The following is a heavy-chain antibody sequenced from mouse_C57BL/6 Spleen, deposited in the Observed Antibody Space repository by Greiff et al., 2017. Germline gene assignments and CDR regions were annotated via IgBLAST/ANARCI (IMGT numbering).Heavy chain of an antibody. CDR2: IDPETGGT. V-gene: IGHV1-15*01. J-gene: IGHJ3*01. CDR1: GYTFTDYE. D-gene: IGHD2-5*01. CDR3: TRDSNYEAWFAY. Sequence: QVQLKQSGAELVRPGASVTLSCKASGYTFTDYEMLWVKQTPVHGLEWIGAIDPETGGTAYNQKFKGKAILTADKSSSTAYMELRSLTSEDSAVYYCTRDSNYEAWFAYWGQGTLVTVSA.